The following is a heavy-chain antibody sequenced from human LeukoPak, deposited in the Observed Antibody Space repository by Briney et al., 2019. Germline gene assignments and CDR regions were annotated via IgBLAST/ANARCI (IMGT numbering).Heavy chain of an antibody. Sequence: GGSLRLSRAASVFTFSSYSMNWARQAPGKGLEWVSSISSSSSYIYYADSLKGRFPISRDNPKHTLYLQEHSERGEDTAVYYCARGNYYGSGSPPRGFDPWGQGTLVTVSS. V-gene: IGHV3-21*01. J-gene: IGHJ5*02. CDR2: ISSSSSYI. CDR3: ARGNYYGSGSPPRGFDP. CDR1: VFTFSSYS. D-gene: IGHD3-10*01.